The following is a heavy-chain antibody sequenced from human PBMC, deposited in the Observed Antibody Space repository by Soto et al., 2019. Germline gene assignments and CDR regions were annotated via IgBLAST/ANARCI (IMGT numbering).Heavy chain of an antibody. Sequence: SETLSLTCVVSGGSLSSYYWSWIRQPPGKGLEWIGYIYYSGSTNYNPSLKSRVTISVDTSKNQFSLKLSSVTAADTAVYYCARVSIVGPQAYWYFDLWGRGTLVTVSS. V-gene: IGHV4-59*08. CDR3: ARVSIVGPQAYWYFDL. CDR2: IYYSGST. D-gene: IGHD1-26*01. CDR1: GGSLSSYY. J-gene: IGHJ2*01.